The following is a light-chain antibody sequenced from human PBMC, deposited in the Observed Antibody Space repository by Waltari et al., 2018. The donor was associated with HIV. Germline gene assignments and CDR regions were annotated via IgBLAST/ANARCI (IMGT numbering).Light chain of an antibody. J-gene: IGLJ2*01. V-gene: IGLV2-14*01. Sequence: QSALTQPASVSGSPGRSITISCTGTNSEIGGYNYVSWYQQHPGRAPKLILYDVTTRPSGVSDRFSGSKSGNTASLTISGLLAEDEADYYCSSYASNTYVVFGGGTKLTVL. CDR2: DVT. CDR3: SSYASNTYVV. CDR1: NSEIGGYNY.